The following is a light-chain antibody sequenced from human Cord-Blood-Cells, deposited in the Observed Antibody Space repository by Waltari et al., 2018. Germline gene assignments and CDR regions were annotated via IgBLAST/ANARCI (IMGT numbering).Light chain of an antibody. V-gene: IGKV2-28*01. CDR2: LGS. CDR1: QSLLHSNGYNY. J-gene: IGKJ4*01. CDR3: MQALQTPLT. Sequence: EIVMTQSPLSLPVTPGEPASIPCRSSQSLLHSNGYNYLDWYLEKPGQSPQLLVYLGSSRATGVPDRFSGSGSGTDFTLKISRVEAEDVGVYYCMQALQTPLTFGGGTKVEIK.